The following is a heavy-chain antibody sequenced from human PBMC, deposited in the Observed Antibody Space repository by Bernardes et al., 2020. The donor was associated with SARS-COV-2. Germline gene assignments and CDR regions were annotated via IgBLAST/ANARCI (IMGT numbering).Heavy chain of an antibody. CDR2: LISIFGTA. CDR1: GCTFSSYA. Sequence: SVKVSCKASGCTFSSYAISWVRQAPGQGLEWMGWLISIFGTANYAQKFQGRVTITADESTSTAYMELSSLRSEDTAVYYCARDPHYYDSSGYYRRVDYYYGMDVWGQGTTVTVSS. V-gene: IGHV1-69*13. D-gene: IGHD3-22*01. CDR3: ARDPHYYDSSGYYRRVDYYYGMDV. J-gene: IGHJ6*02.